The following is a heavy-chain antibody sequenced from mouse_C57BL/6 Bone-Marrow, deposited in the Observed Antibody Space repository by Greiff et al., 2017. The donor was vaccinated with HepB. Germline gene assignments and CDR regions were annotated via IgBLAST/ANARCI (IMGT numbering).Heavy chain of an antibody. Sequence: EVNVVESGGGLVKPGGSLKLSCAASGFTFSSYAMSWVRQTPEKRLEWVATISDGGSYTYYPDNVKGRFTISRDNAKNNLYLQMSHLKSEDTAMYYCARDRLLTTVVMDYWGQGTSVTVSS. J-gene: IGHJ4*01. V-gene: IGHV5-4*01. CDR2: ISDGGSYT. D-gene: IGHD1-1*01. CDR3: ARDRLLTTVVMDY. CDR1: GFTFSSYA.